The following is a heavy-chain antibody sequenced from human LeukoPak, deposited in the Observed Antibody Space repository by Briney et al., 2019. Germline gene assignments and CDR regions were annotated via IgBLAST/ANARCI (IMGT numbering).Heavy chain of an antibody. Sequence: PSETLSLTCTVSGGSISSSSYYWGWIRQPPGKGLEWIGSIYYSGSTYYNPSLKSRVTISVDTSKNQFSLKLSSVTAADTAVYYCARDSRTGTTGGSDYWGQGTLVTVSS. CDR2: IYYSGST. J-gene: IGHJ4*02. V-gene: IGHV4-39*07. D-gene: IGHD1-1*01. CDR1: GGSISSSSYY. CDR3: ARDSRTGTTGGSDY.